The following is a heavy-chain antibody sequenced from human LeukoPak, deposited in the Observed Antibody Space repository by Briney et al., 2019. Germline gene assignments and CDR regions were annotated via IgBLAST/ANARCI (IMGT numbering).Heavy chain of an antibody. Sequence: SETLSLTCAVYGGSFSGQYWGWIRQPPGKGLEWIGEINHSGRISYKASLESRVTISLYTSKNQFSLKLSSVTAADTAVYYCAGGDYHGSESYANYWGQGTLVTVSS. V-gene: IGHV4-34*01. D-gene: IGHD3-10*01. CDR1: GGSFSGQY. CDR2: INHSGRI. CDR3: AGGDYHGSESYANY. J-gene: IGHJ4*02.